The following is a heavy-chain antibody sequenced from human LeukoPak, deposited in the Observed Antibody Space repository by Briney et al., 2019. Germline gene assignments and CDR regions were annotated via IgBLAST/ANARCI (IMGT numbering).Heavy chain of an antibody. Sequence: GASVKVSCKASGYTFSTYGITWVREAPGQGPEWVGWISGSTGSTHYAQAVQGRVTMTTGTSTGTAYMELRSLRSDDTAVYYCARVGRDCSSINCYWADWFDPWGQGTLVIVSS. CDR3: ARVGRDCSSINCYWADWFDP. V-gene: IGHV1-18*01. D-gene: IGHD2-2*01. J-gene: IGHJ5*02. CDR2: ISGSTGST. CDR1: GYTFSTYG.